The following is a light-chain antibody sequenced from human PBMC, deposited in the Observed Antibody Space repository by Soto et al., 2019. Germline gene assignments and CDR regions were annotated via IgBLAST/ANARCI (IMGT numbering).Light chain of an antibody. CDR2: LGF. J-gene: IGKJ2*01. CDR3: VQTLQTSMYT. V-gene: IGKV2-28*01. CDR1: QSLLHTNGYNY. Sequence: DIVMTQSPLSLSVTPGEPASISCRSSQSLLHTNGYNYLNWYLQXPGQSPQLLXYLGFNRASGVPDKFSGSGSGTDFTLKISRVEAEDVGVYYCVQTLQTSMYTFGQGTKVDIK.